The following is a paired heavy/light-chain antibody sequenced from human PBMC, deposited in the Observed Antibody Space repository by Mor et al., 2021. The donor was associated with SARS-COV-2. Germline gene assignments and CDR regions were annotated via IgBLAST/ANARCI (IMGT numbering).Light chain of an antibody. Sequence: DIVMTQSPDSLAVSLGERATINCKSSQSVLYSSNNKNYLAWYQQKPGQPPKLLIYWASTRESGVPDRFSGSGSGTDFTLTISSLQAEDVAVYYCQQYYSTHTFGQGTKLEIK. CDR2: WAS. CDR1: QSVLYSSNNKNY. V-gene: IGKV4-1*01. CDR3: QQYYSTHT. J-gene: IGKJ2*01.
Heavy chain of an antibody. CDR3: ARYAVWLFIGRPLGWFDP. D-gene: IGHD3-22*01. CDR2: ISSSSSYT. CDR1: GFTFSDYY. V-gene: IGHV3-11*05. Sequence: QVQLVESGGGLVKPGGSLRLSCAASGFTFSDYYMSWIRQAPGKGLEWVSYISSSSSYTNYADSVKGRFTISRDNAKNSLYLQMNSLRAEDTAVYYCARYAVWLFIGRPLGWFDPWGQGTLVTVSS. J-gene: IGHJ5*02.